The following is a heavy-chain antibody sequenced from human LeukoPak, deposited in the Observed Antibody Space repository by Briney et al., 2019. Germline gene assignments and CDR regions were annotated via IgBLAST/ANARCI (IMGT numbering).Heavy chain of an antibody. V-gene: IGHV3-30-3*01. CDR2: ISYDGSKK. J-gene: IGHJ4*02. CDR3: AADTSGFFDY. CDR1: GFTFSSYG. D-gene: IGHD5-12*01. Sequence: PGRSLRLSCAASGFTFSSYGMHWVRQAPGKGLEWVAVISYDGSKKYYADSVKGRFTISRDNSKNTLYLQMNSLRAEDTAVYYCAADTSGFFDYWGQGTLVTVSS.